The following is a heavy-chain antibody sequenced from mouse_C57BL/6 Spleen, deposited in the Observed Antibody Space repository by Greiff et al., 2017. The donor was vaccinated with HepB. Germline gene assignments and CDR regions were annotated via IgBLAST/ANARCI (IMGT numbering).Heavy chain of an antibody. V-gene: IGHV1-52*01. CDR3: AKGSYYGSSYLYFDY. D-gene: IGHD1-1*01. J-gene: IGHJ2*01. Sequence: QVQLQQPGAELVRPWSSVKLFCKASCYTFTSYWMHWVKQEPIQGLEWVGNLYPSDSENTYNQKFKDKATLTVDKSSSTAYMQLSSLTSEDSAVYYCAKGSYYGSSYLYFDYWGQGTTLTVSS. CDR1: CYTFTSYW. CDR2: LYPSDSEN.